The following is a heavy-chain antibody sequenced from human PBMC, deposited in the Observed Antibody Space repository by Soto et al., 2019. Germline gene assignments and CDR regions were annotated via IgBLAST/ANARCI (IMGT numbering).Heavy chain of an antibody. CDR1: GDSISCGGYY. CDR3: ARGLEPHYDDTNYPGGFDS. CDR2: IYYTGST. J-gene: IGHJ4*02. V-gene: IGHV4-30-4*01. Sequence: SETLSLTCTVSGDSISCGGYYGGWILQPPGSGLEWIGYIYYTGSTYYNPSLKSRLTISVDTSKNQFSLKLSSVTAADTAVYYCARGLEPHYDDTNYPGGFDSWGQGTLVTVSS. D-gene: IGHD3-22*01.